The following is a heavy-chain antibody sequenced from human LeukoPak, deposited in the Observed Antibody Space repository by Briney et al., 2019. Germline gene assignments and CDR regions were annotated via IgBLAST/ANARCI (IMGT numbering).Heavy chain of an antibody. J-gene: IGHJ4*02. V-gene: IGHV3-53*01. CDR3: ARGPFDY. CDR1: GFTVSNNY. CDR2: IYSGDNT. Sequence: GGSLRLSCAASGFTVSNNYMSWVRQAPGKGLEWVSVIYSGDNTYYADSVKGRFTISRDNSKNTLYLHMNSLRAEDTAVYFCARGPFDYWGQGTLVTVSS.